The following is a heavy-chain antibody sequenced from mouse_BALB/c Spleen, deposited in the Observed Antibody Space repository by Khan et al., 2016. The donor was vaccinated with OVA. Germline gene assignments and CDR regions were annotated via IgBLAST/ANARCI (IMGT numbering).Heavy chain of an antibody. Sequence: QVQLQQPGAEMVRPGTSVKVSCKASGYAFTDYLIEWLKQRPGQGLEWIGMINPGSGDIIYNEKFKDKATLTTDKSSSTAYRLLTSLTSADSAVYVCSRSGYGFGAYWGPGTLVTVSA. D-gene: IGHD3-2*02. J-gene: IGHJ3*01. CDR1: GYAFTDYL. CDR3: SRSGYGFGAY. CDR2: INPGSGDI. V-gene: IGHV1-54*03.